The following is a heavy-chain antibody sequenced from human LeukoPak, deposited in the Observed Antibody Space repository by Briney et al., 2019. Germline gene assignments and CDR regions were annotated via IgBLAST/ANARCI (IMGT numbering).Heavy chain of an antibody. CDR3: ARERYGSGSYYSPIDY. D-gene: IGHD3-10*01. CDR1: GGSISSSSYY. J-gene: IGHJ4*02. Sequence: SETLSLTCTVSGGSISSSSYYWGWIRQPPGKGLEWIGSIYYSGSTYYNPSLKSRVTISVDTSKNQFSLKLSSVTAADTAVYYCARERYGSGSYYSPIDYWGQGTLVTVSS. V-gene: IGHV4-39*07. CDR2: IYYSGST.